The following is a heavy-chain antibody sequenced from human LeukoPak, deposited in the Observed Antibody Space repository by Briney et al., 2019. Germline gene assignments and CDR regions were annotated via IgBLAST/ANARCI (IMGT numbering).Heavy chain of an antibody. J-gene: IGHJ4*02. D-gene: IGHD3-16*01. CDR3: ARDFLPSGDNVWGSYRDGFGN. Sequence: QPGGSLRLSCAASGFTFSSYWMSWVRQAPGKGLEWVANIKQDGSEKYYVDSVKGRFTISRDNAKNSLYLQMNSLRAEDTAVYYCARDFLPSGDNVWGSYRDGFGNCGQGTLCTVSS. CDR2: IKQDGSEK. CDR1: GFTFSSYW. V-gene: IGHV3-7*01.